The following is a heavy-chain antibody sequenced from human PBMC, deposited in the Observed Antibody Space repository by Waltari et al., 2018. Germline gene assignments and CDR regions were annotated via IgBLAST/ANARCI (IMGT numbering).Heavy chain of an antibody. D-gene: IGHD2-15*01. CDR3: ARRLVVAGTLDVFDL. J-gene: IGHJ3*01. CDR1: GFTVNSNY. V-gene: IGHV3-53*03. Sequence: EVQLVESGGDLIQPGGSLRLSCAASGFTVNSNYLNWVRQSPGKGLEWVSVVYVTGNTDYADSVKGRFTTSRDNSKNTVYLQMDSLRVEDTAMYYCARRLVVAGTLDVFDLWGQGTRVIVSS. CDR2: VYVTGNT.